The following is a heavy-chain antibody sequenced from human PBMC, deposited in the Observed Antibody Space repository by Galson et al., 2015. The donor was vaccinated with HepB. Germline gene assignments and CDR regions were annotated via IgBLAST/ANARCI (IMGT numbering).Heavy chain of an antibody. J-gene: IGHJ4*02. V-gene: IGHV3-30*02. CDR1: RFTLRGYD. D-gene: IGHD3-10*01. CDR3: AKGIILLARLYYFDS. Sequence: SLRLSCAASRFTLRGYDMHWVRQAPGKGLEWVAFIQYDGSNKYYADSVKGRFTISRDNSKNTLYLQMSSLRAEDTAVYYCAKGIILLARLYYFDSWGQGTLVTVSS. CDR2: IQYDGSNK.